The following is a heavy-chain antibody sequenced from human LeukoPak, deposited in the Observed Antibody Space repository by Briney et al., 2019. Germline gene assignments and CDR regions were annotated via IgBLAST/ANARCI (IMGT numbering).Heavy chain of an antibody. V-gene: IGHV3-11*03. CDR2: ISSSSSYT. CDR1: GFTFSDYY. Sequence: GGSLRLSCAASGFTFSDYYMSWIRQAPGKGLEWVSYISSSSSYTNYADSVKGRFTISRDNSKNTVHVQMNSLRAEDTAVYYCAKKGESLDYYYMDVWGQGTTVTVSS. D-gene: IGHD3-10*01. CDR3: AKKGESLDYYYMDV. J-gene: IGHJ6*02.